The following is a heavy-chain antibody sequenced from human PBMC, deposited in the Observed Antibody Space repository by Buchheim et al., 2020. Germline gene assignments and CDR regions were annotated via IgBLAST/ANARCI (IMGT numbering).Heavy chain of an antibody. CDR2: INHSGST. CDR1: GGSFSGYY. CDR3: ARQFQRGLRAFDI. Sequence: QVQLQQWGAGLLKPSETLSLTCAVYGGSFSGYYWSWIRQPPGKGLEWIGEINHSGSTNYNPSLKSRATISVDTSKNQFSLKLSSVTAADTAVYYCARQFQRGLRAFDIWGQGT. V-gene: IGHV4-34*01. D-gene: IGHD6-25*01. J-gene: IGHJ3*02.